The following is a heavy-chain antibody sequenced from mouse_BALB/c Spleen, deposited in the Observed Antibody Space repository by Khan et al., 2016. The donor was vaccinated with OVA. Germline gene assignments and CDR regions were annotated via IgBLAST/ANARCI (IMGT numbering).Heavy chain of an antibody. D-gene: IGHD2-10*01. V-gene: IGHV2-6-1*01. J-gene: IGHJ4*01. CDR3: ARQPYYHYYIMDY. CDR2: IWSDGST. Sequence: QVQLKESGPGLVAPLQSLSITCTISGFSLTNYGIHWVRQPPGKGLEWLVVIWSDGSTTYNSALKSRLSISKDNSKSQVFLKMNSLQTDDAAMYYCARQPYYHYYIMDYWGQGTSVTVSS. CDR1: GFSLTNYG.